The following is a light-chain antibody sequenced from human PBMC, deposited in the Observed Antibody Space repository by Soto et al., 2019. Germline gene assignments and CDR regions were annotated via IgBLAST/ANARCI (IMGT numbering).Light chain of an antibody. CDR3: QVWDSTTDHVV. J-gene: IGLJ2*01. V-gene: IGLV3-21*04. CDR1: NIGSKS. Sequence: SYELTQPPSVSVAPGKTAMITCGGNNIGSKSVHWYQQKPGQAPVLVIYYESDRPSGIPERFSGSNSGNMSTLTISRVEAGDEADYYCQVWDSTTDHVVFGGGTKVTVL. CDR2: YES.